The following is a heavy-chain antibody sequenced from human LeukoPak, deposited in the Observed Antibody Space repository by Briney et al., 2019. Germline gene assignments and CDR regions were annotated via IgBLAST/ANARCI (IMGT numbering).Heavy chain of an antibody. V-gene: IGHV4-59*08. J-gene: IGHJ4*02. Sequence: SETLSLTCTVSGGSISSFFWSWIRQPPGKGLEWIGYVHSSGSTKYNPSLKSRLIISVDMSKNQFSLKLSSVTAAGTAVYYCARASITMVRGASPRIFDYWGQGTLVTVSS. D-gene: IGHD3-10*01. CDR2: VHSSGST. CDR3: ARASITMVRGASPRIFDY. CDR1: GGSISSFF.